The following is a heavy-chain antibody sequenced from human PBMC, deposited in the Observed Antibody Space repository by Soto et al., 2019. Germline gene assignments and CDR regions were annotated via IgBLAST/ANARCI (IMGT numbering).Heavy chain of an antibody. D-gene: IGHD3-22*01. Sequence: GGSLRLSCAASGFTFSSYAMHWGRQAPGKGLEWVAVISYDGSNKYYADSVKCRFTISRDNSKNTLYLQMNSLRAEDTAVYYCARDGDYYDSSGYYYFDYWGQGTLVTVSS. CDR2: ISYDGSNK. CDR1: GFTFSSYA. V-gene: IGHV3-30*04. J-gene: IGHJ4*02. CDR3: ARDGDYYDSSGYYYFDY.